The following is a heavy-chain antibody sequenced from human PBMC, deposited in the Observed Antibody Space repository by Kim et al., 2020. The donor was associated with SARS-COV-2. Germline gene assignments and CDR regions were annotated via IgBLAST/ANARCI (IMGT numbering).Heavy chain of an antibody. Sequence: QKFQGRVTITADESTSTAYMELSSLRSEDTAVYYCARLIRGYSGYGLIDYWGQGTLVTVSS. J-gene: IGHJ4*02. CDR3: ARLIRGYSGYGLIDY. D-gene: IGHD5-12*01. V-gene: IGHV1-69*01.